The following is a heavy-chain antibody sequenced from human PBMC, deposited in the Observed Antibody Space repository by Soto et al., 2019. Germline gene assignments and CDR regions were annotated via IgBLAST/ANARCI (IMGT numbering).Heavy chain of an antibody. CDR2: ISSSSSYI. J-gene: IGHJ2*01. Sequence: GGSLRLSCAASGFTFSSYSMNWVRQAPGKGLEWVSSISSSSSYIYYADSVKGRFTISRDNAKNSLYLQMNSLRAEDTAVYYCARDNRAYCGGDCYKDPYWYFDLWGRGTLVTVSS. V-gene: IGHV3-21*01. CDR3: ARDNRAYCGGDCYKDPYWYFDL. CDR1: GFTFSSYS. D-gene: IGHD2-21*01.